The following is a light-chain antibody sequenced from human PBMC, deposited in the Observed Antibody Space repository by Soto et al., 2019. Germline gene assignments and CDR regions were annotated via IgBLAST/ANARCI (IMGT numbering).Light chain of an antibody. CDR2: NSN. J-gene: IGLJ1*01. Sequence: QSVVSHPPSAAGTPGQTVIISFSGSRSYIASNFLNWYQHLPGTAPKLLIYNSNQRPSGVPDRFSGSKSGTSASLAISGLQSEDEADYYCAAWDDSLTGPVFGTWTKVTVL. CDR3: AAWDDSLTGPV. V-gene: IGLV1-44*01. CDR1: RSYIASNF.